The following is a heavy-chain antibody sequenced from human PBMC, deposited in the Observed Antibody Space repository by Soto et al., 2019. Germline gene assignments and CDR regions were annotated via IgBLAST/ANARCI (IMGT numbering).Heavy chain of an antibody. V-gene: IGHV4-30-4*01. CDR1: GGSISSGDYY. CDR2: IYYSGST. Sequence: SETLSLTCTVSGGSISSGDYYWSWIRQPPGKGLEWIWYIYYSGSTYYNPSLKSRVTISVDTSKNQFSLKLSSVTAADTAVYYCASYYSGYDYRYFDYWGQGTLVTVSS. J-gene: IGHJ4*02. D-gene: IGHD5-12*01. CDR3: ASYYSGYDYRYFDY.